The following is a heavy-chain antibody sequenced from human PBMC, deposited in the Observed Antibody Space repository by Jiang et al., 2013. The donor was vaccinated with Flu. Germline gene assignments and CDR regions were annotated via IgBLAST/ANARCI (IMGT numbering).Heavy chain of an antibody. Sequence: GLVKPSETLSLTCTVSGDSVSSGYWSWIRQPPGKGLEWIGYIFDSETTRYNPSLKSRVSISLDTSKNQVSLQLSSVTAADTAVYYCARRGGAVAISGGYYYAMDVWGKGTTVTVSS. V-gene: IGHV4-59*08. CDR3: ARRGGAVAISGGYYYAMDV. D-gene: IGHD6-19*01. CDR1: GDSVSSGY. CDR2: IFDSETT. J-gene: IGHJ6*04.